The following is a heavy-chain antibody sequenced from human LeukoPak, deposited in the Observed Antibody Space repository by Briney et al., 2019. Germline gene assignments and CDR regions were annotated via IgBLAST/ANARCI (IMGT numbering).Heavy chain of an antibody. V-gene: IGHV3-15*01. CDR1: GFIFSNYE. J-gene: IGHJ3*01. CDR3: TTSIFTGPWKGAFDL. CDR2: IKSKTDGGST. Sequence: GGSLRLSCAASGFIFSNYEMNWVRQAPGQGLEWVGRIKSKTDGGSTDYPASVKGTFIVSRDDSKNTLYLQMNSLKAEDTAVYYCTTSIFTGPWKGAFDLWGQGTMVTVSS. D-gene: IGHD3-9*01.